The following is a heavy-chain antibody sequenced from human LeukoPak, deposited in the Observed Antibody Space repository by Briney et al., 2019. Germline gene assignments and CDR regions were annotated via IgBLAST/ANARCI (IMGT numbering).Heavy chain of an antibody. CDR2: IYYSGST. V-gene: IGHV4-59*08. CDR1: GGSISSYY. CDR3: ARLYSSSWYLTGRPEYFQH. Sequence: PSETLSLTCTVSGGSISSYYWSWIRQPPGKGLEWIGYIYYSGSTNYNPSLKSRVTISVDTSKNQFSLKLSSVTAADTAVYYCARLYSSSWYLTGRPEYFQHWGQGTLVTVSS. J-gene: IGHJ1*01. D-gene: IGHD6-13*01.